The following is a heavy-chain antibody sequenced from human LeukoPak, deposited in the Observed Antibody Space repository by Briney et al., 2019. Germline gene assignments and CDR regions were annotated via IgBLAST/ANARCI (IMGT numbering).Heavy chain of an antibody. Sequence: PSETLSLTCTVSGGSISSSSYYWGWIRQPPGKGLEWIGSIYYSGGTYYNPPLKSRVTISVDTSKNQFSLKLSSVTAADTAVYYCARHTPPELLWFGESEDYWGQGTLVTVSS. CDR1: GGSISSSSYY. J-gene: IGHJ4*02. D-gene: IGHD3-10*01. CDR2: IYYSGGT. CDR3: ARHTPPELLWFGESEDY. V-gene: IGHV4-39*01.